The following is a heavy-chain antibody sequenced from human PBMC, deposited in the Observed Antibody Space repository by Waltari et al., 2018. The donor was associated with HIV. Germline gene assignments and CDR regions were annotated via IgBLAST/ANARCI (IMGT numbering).Heavy chain of an antibody. CDR2: ISSSSNTI. Sequence: EVQLVESGGGLVQPGGSLRLSCAASGFTFSSYSMNWVRQAPGKGLEWVSYISSSSNTIYYADAVKGRFTISRDNAKNSLYLQMNSLRAEDTAVYYCARDKLAGDPPRYFDYWGQGTLVTVSS. CDR3: ARDKLAGDPPRYFDY. CDR1: GFTFSSYS. V-gene: IGHV3-48*01. D-gene: IGHD6-19*01. J-gene: IGHJ4*02.